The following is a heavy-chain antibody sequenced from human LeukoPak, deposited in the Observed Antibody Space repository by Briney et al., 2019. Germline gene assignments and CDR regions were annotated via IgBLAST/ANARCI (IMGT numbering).Heavy chain of an antibody. CDR2: ISGSGGST. J-gene: IGHJ3*02. V-gene: IGHV3-23*01. Sequence: GSLRLSCAASGFTFSSYAMSWVRQAPGKGLEWVSAISGSGGSTYYADSVKGRFTISRDNAKNSLYLQMNSLRAEDTALYHCARDFQEYSSSSEAFDIWGQGTMVTVSS. D-gene: IGHD6-6*01. CDR1: GFTFSSYA. CDR3: ARDFQEYSSSSEAFDI.